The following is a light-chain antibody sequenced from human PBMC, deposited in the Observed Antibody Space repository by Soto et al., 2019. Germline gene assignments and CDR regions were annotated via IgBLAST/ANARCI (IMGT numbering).Light chain of an antibody. CDR2: GNS. CDR3: QSYDSSLSGSDV. Sequence: QPVLTQPPSVSGAPGQRVTISCTGSSSNIGAGYDVHWYQQLPGTAPKLLIYGNSNRPSGVPDRFSGSKSGTSASLAITGLQAGDEADYYCQSYDSSLSGSDVFGGGTKLTVL. J-gene: IGLJ2*01. CDR1: SSNIGAGYD. V-gene: IGLV1-40*01.